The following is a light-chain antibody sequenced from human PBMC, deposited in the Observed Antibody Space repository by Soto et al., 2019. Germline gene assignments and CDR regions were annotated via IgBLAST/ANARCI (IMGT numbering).Light chain of an antibody. V-gene: IGKV4-1*01. J-gene: IGKJ4*01. CDR3: QQYYSTPLT. CDR1: QSVLYSSKNKNY. Sequence: DIVMTQSPDSLAASLGERATINCKSSQSVLYSSKNKNYLAWYQQKPGQPPKLLIYWASTRESGVPDRFSGSGSGTDFTLTISSLQAEDVAVYYCQQYYSTPLTFGGGTKVDI. CDR2: WAS.